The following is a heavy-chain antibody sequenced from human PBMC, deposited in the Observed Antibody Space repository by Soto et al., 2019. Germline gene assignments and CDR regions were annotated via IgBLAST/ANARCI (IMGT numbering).Heavy chain of an antibody. D-gene: IGHD2-8*01. CDR3: AREVVLTEWYFDN. Sequence: QVQLMDSGGGVVQPGGSLRLSSATSGFTFSGYSMHWFRQTPGKGLEWVAVTSSDGGVKFYADSVKGRFTVSRDNSRDTLYRQKDSLTPENTAVYYCAREVVLTEWYFDNWSQGIMVTVSS. V-gene: IGHV3-30-3*01. CDR1: GFTFSGYS. CDR2: TSSDGGVK. J-gene: IGHJ4*02.